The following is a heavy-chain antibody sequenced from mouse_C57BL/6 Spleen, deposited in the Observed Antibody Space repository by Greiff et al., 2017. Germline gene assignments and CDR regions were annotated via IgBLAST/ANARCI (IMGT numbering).Heavy chain of an antibody. Sequence: VQLQQSGAELVKPGASVKISCKASGYAFSSYWMNWVKQRPGKGLEWIGQIYPGDGDTNYNGKFKGKATLTADKSSSTAYMQLSSLTSEDSAVXFCARVRDLYYYYAMDYWGQGTSVTVSS. CDR3: ARVRDLYYYYAMDY. CDR2: IYPGDGDT. CDR1: GYAFSSYW. D-gene: IGHD3-3*01. J-gene: IGHJ4*01. V-gene: IGHV1-80*01.